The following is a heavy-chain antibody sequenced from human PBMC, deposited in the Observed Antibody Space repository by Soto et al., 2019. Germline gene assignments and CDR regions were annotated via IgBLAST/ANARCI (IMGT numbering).Heavy chain of an antibody. CDR3: ARSFYP. CDR2: IFYNGST. CDR1: GGSISHYH. J-gene: IGHJ5*02. V-gene: IGHV4-59*01. Sequence: QLQLQESGPGLVKPSETLSLTCTVSGGSISHYHWNWIRQAPGKGMEWIGYIFYNGSTHYNPSLTIPVTISVDMSKNRLSLTLTSVTAADTAVYYSARSFYPWGQGTLVTVSS.